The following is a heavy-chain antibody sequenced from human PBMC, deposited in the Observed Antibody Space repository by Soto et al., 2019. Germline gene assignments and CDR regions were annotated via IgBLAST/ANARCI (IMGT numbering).Heavy chain of an antibody. CDR1: GFTFSKYW. V-gene: IGHV3-74*01. D-gene: IGHD3-3*01. CDR3: ARVRDVLRFSYGMDV. Sequence: PGGSLRLSCAASGFTFSKYWMHWVRQDPGKGLVWVARIDGDGSSTYYADSVKGRFTISRDNSKNTLYLQMNSLRAEDTAVYYCARVRDVLRFSYGMDVWGQGTTVTVSS. J-gene: IGHJ6*02. CDR2: IDGDGSST.